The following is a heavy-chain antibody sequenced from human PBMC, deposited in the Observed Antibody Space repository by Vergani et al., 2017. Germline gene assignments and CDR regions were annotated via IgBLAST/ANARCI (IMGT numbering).Heavy chain of an antibody. J-gene: IGHJ4*02. CDR1: GFIFSSYW. CDR3: ARGNSLGSY. CDR2: IKEDGSEK. Sequence: EVQLVESGGGLVQPGGSLRLSCAASGFIFSSYWTHWVRQAPGKGLEWVAAIKEDGSEKQYVDSVKGRFTISRDNAKKSLYLQMNSLRGEDTAVYYCARGNSLGSYWGQGTLVTVSS. D-gene: IGHD1-7*01. V-gene: IGHV3-7*01.